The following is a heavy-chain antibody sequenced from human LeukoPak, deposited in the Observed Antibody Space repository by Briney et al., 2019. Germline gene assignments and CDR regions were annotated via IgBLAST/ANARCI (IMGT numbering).Heavy chain of an antibody. Sequence: GGSLRLSCAASGFTFSSYSMNWVRQAPGKGLEWVSSISSSSSYIYYADSVKGRFTISRDNAKNSLYLQMNSLRAEDTAVYYCARVLGGPRVYYFDYWGQGTLVTVSS. CDR2: ISSSSSYI. D-gene: IGHD4-23*01. V-gene: IGHV3-21*01. J-gene: IGHJ4*02. CDR1: GFTFSSYS. CDR3: ARVLGGPRVYYFDY.